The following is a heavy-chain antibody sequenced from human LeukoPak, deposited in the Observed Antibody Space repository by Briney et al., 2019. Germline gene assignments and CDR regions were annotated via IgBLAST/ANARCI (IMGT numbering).Heavy chain of an antibody. CDR2: ISYDGSNK. J-gene: IGHJ4*02. CDR3: ARVHPLLLWFGESDY. V-gene: IGHV3-30*04. CDR1: GFTFSSYA. Sequence: GGSLRLSCAASGFTFSSYAMHWVRQAPGKGLEWVAVISYDGSNKYYADSVKGRFTISRDNSKNTLYLQMNSLRAEDTAVYHCARVHPLLLWFGESDYWGQGTLVTVSS. D-gene: IGHD3-10*01.